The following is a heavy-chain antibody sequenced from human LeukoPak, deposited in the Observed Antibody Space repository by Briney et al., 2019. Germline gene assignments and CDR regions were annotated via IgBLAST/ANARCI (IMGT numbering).Heavy chain of an antibody. CDR3: AKWGPRSLESIYGMDV. CDR2: ISNSGSTI. J-gene: IGHJ6*02. CDR1: GFTFSDYY. Sequence: GGSLRLSCAASGFTFSDYYMSWIRQAPGKGLEWVSYISNSGSTIYYADSAKGRFTISRDNSKSTLDLQMNSLRAEGTAVYYCAKWGPRSLESIYGMDVWGQGTTVIVSS. V-gene: IGHV3-11*01. D-gene: IGHD3-3*01.